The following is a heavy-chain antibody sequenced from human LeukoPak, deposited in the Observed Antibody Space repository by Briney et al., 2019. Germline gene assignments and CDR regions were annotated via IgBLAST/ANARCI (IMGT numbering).Heavy chain of an antibody. CDR1: GFTFSSYW. J-gene: IGHJ4*02. D-gene: IGHD6-19*01. V-gene: IGHV3-7*03. CDR3: ARDGSSGWYGNYFDY. CDR2: IKQDGSEK. Sequence: PGGSLRLSCAASGFTFSSYWMSWVRQAPGKGLEWVANIKQDGSEKYYVDSVKGRFTISRDNAKNSLYLQMNSLRAEDTAVYYCARDGSSGWYGNYFDYWGQGPLVTVSS.